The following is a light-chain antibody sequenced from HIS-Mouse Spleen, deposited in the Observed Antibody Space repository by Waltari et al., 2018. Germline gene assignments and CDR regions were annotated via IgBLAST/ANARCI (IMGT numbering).Light chain of an antibody. J-gene: IGLJ1*01. Sequence: QSALTQPPSVSGSPGQSVTIPCTGTRSDVGSYNRFSWYQQPPGTAPRLMIYEVSNRPSGVPDRFSGSKSGNTASLTISGLQAEDEADYYCSSYTSSSTVFGTGTKVTVL. CDR1: RSDVGSYNR. CDR3: SSYTSSSTV. CDR2: EVS. V-gene: IGLV2-18*02.